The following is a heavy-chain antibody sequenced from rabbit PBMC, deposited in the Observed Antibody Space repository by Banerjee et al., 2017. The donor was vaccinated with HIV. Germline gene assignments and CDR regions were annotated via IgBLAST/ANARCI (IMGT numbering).Heavy chain of an antibody. Sequence: QEQLEESGGDLVKPEGSLTLTCTASGFSFSSSYWICWVRQAPGKGLEWIACIYTGSGGYTYCASWAKDRFPISKTSSTTVTLQLTSLTAAATATYFCARGTAAMTMVITGFYFSLWGQGTLVTV. CDR2: IYTGSGGYT. D-gene: IGHD2-1*01. CDR3: ARGTAAMTMVITGFYFSL. CDR1: GFSFSSSYW. V-gene: IGHV1S45*01. J-gene: IGHJ4*01.